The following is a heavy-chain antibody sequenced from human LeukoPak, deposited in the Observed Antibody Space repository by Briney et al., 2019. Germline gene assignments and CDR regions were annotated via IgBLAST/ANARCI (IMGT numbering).Heavy chain of an antibody. J-gene: IGHJ6*04. CDR2: ISSSSSYI. D-gene: IGHD3-22*01. CDR3: ARFLDYYDSSGLMDV. CDR1: GFTFSSYS. V-gene: IGHV3-21*01. Sequence: GGSLRLSCAASGFTFSSYSMNWVRQAPGKGLEWVSSISSSSSYIYYADSVKGRFTISRDNAKNSLYLQMNSLRAEDTAVYYCARFLDYYDSSGLMDVWGKGTTVTISS.